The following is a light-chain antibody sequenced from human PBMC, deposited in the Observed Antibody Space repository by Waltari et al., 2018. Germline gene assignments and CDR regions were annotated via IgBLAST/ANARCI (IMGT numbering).Light chain of an antibody. CDR1: PLGHQF. Sequence: SYELTQPPSVSVSPGQTASITCSGDPLGHQFASWYQQKPGQSPVVVIYEDKKRPSGLPERFSGSNSGNAATLTISGTQAVDEADYYCQTWDGTTAVFGGGTKPTVL. J-gene: IGLJ3*02. CDR2: EDK. CDR3: QTWDGTTAV. V-gene: IGLV3-1*01.